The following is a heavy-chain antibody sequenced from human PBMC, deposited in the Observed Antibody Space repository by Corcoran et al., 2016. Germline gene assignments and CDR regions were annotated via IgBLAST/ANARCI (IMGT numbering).Heavy chain of an antibody. J-gene: IGHJ4*02. V-gene: IGHV1-18*01. CDR3: ARGGLYGDYFDY. D-gene: IGHD4-17*01. Sequence: QVQLVQSGAEVKKPRASVKVSSKASGYNFTSYGISWVRQAPGQGLEWMGWIRAYNGNTNYAQKLQGRVTMTTDTSTSTAYLELRSLRADDTAVYYCARGGLYGDYFDYWGQVTLVTVSS. CDR1: GYNFTSYG. CDR2: IRAYNGNT.